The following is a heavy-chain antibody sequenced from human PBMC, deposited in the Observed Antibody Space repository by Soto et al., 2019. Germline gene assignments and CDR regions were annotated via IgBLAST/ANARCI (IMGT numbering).Heavy chain of an antibody. D-gene: IGHD4-17*01. CDR1: GGTFSTYT. Sequence: QVQLVQSGAEVKKPGSSVKVSCKASGGTFSTYTFGWVRQAPGQGLEWMGRIIPILDVANYAQKFQGRVTLTADRSTSTTSLELSRLSSEDTAIYYCARAGYGDSDYSYYAMDVWGEGTTVTVSS. J-gene: IGHJ6*04. CDR3: ARAGYGDSDYSYYAMDV. V-gene: IGHV1-69*02. CDR2: IIPILDVA.